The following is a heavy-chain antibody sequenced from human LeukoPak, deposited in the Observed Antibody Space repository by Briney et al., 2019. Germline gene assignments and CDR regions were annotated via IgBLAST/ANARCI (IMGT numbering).Heavy chain of an antibody. CDR2: IYYSGST. CDR1: GGSISSSSYY. D-gene: IGHD5-18*01. Sequence: SETLSLTCTVSGGSISSSSYYWGWIRQPPGKGLEWNGSIYYSGSTYYNPSIKSRVTISVDTSKNQFSLKLSSVTAADTAVYYCARDDTASWFDPWGQGTLVTVSS. J-gene: IGHJ5*02. CDR3: ARDDTASWFDP. V-gene: IGHV4-39*07.